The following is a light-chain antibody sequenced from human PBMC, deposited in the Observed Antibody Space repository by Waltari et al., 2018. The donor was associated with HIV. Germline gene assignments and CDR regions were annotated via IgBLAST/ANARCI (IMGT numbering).Light chain of an antibody. V-gene: IGKV3-11*01. Sequence: EIVLTQSPATLSLSPGERATLPCRASQSVSSYLAWYQQNPGQAPRLLIYDASNRATGIPARFSGSGSGKDFTLTISSLEPEDFAVYYCQQRTNWPRLTFGGGTKVEIK. CDR1: QSVSSY. J-gene: IGKJ4*01. CDR2: DAS. CDR3: QQRTNWPRLT.